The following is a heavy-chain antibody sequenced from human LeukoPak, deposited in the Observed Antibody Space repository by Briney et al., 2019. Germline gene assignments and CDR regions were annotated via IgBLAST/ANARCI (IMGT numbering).Heavy chain of an antibody. Sequence: GGSPRLSCAASGFTFSSYWMSWVRQAPGKGLEWVANIKQDGSEKYYVDSVKGRFTISRDNAKNSLYLQMNSLRAEDTAVYYCARVVMITFGGPEGFDYWGQGTLVTVSS. D-gene: IGHD3-16*01. CDR3: ARVVMITFGGPEGFDY. J-gene: IGHJ4*02. CDR2: IKQDGSEK. CDR1: GFTFSSYW. V-gene: IGHV3-7*01.